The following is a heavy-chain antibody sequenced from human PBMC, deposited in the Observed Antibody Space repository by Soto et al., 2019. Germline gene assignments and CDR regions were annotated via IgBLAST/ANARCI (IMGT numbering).Heavy chain of an antibody. Sequence: GASVQVSCKASGYTFTGYYMHWVRQAPGQGLEWMGWINPNSGGTNYAQKFQGRVTMTRDTSISTAYMELSRLRSDDTAVYYCAKDNWNYGFYYYGMDVWGQGTTVTVSS. D-gene: IGHD1-7*01. CDR2: INPNSGGT. CDR1: GYTFTGYY. V-gene: IGHV1-2*02. J-gene: IGHJ6*02. CDR3: AKDNWNYGFYYYGMDV.